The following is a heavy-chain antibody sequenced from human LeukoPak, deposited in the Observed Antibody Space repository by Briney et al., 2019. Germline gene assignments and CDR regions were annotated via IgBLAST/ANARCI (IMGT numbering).Heavy chain of an antibody. CDR2: INPNSGGT. V-gene: IGHV1-2*02. J-gene: IGHJ6*03. D-gene: IGHD2-2*01. CDR3: ARGIVVVPAAMTYYYYYMDV. Sequence: ASVKVSCKASGYTFTGYFMHWVRQAPGQGLEWMGWINPNSGGTNYAQKFQGRVTMTGDTSISTAYMELSRLRSDDTAVYYCARGIVVVPAAMTYYYYYMDVWGKGTTVTVSS. CDR1: GYTFTGYF.